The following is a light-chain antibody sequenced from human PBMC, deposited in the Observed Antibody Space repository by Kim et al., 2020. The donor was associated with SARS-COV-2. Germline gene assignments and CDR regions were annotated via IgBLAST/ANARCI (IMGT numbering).Light chain of an antibody. V-gene: IGLV1-40*01. J-gene: IGLJ2*01. CDR3: QSYDTSLSGFVI. CDR2: DNN. Sequence: VTISCTGSNSNIGAGFDVHWYQQLPGRAPKLLISDNNTRPSGVPDRFSASKSGTSASLAITGLQAEDEADYYCQSYDTSLSGFVIFGGGTQLTVL. CDR1: NSNIGAGFD.